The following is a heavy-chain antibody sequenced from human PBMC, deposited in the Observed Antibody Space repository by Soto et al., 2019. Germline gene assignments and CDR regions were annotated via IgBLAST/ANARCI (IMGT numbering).Heavy chain of an antibody. V-gene: IGHV4-59*11. Sequence: SETLSLTCTVSGGSMSSHYWTWLRQSPGKGLEWIGYISYSGSTYYNPSLKSRVSISADTSKNQFSLRMNSMIAADTAVYYCARADPAASVGYWGQGTLVTVS. D-gene: IGHD2-2*01. CDR2: ISYSGST. CDR1: GGSMSSHY. CDR3: ARADPAASVGY. J-gene: IGHJ4*02.